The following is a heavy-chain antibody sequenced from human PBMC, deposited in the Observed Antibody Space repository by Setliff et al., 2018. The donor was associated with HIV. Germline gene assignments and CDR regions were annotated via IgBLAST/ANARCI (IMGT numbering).Heavy chain of an antibody. CDR1: GFTFSDYN. J-gene: IGHJ4*02. D-gene: IGHD5-12*01. CDR3: HSGYDTEEQSYFDY. CDR2: VNRDGSST. Sequence: PGGSLRLSCTGSGFTFSDYNMNWARQTPGKGLEWVSRVNRDGSSTTYADSVKDRFTISRDNAKNTLYLQMNSLRAEDTGVYYCHSGYDTEEQSYFDYWGQGTLVTVSS. V-gene: IGHV3-74*01.